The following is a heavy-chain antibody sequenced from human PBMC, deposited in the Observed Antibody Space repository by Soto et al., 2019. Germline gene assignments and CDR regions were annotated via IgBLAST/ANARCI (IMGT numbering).Heavy chain of an antibody. CDR1: GGSSSSSSYY. D-gene: IGHD6-25*01. J-gene: IGHJ6*02. CDR2: IYYSGST. V-gene: IGHV4-39*01. CDR3: ARPRIAAALINYSYYGLDV. Sequence: SKTLSLTCTVSGGSSSSSSYYWGLVRQPPGKGLEWIGRIYYSGSTYYSPSLKSRVTISVDTSQNPFSLKLSSVTAADTATYYCARPRIAAALINYSYYGLDVWGQRTTVTVSS.